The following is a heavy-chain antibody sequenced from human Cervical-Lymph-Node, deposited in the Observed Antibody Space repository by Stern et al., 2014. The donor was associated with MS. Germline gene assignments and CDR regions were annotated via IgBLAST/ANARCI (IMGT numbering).Heavy chain of an antibody. J-gene: IGHJ4*02. D-gene: IGHD3-16*01. CDR2: MRADGSEK. Sequence: VQLVESGGGLVQPGGSLRISCEASGFSFSTYWMTWVRQAPGKGLEWVANMRADGSEKHYVDFVKGRFTISRDNAQNSLYLQMNSLRAEDTAVYYCVKGGHLDDWGQGTLVIVSS. V-gene: IGHV3-7*01. CDR3: VKGGHLDD. CDR1: GFSFSTYW.